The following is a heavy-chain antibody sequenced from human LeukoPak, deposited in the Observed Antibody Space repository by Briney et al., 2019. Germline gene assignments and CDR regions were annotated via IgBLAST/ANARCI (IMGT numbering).Heavy chain of an antibody. D-gene: IGHD6-19*01. CDR2: IYYSGST. V-gene: IGHV4-39*07. Sequence: SETLSLTCTVSGGSISSSSYYWGWIRQPPGKGLEWIGSIYYSGSTYYNPSLKSRVTISVDTSKDQFSLKLSSVTAADTAVYYCARSGGPGIAVAGTGVYYFDYWGQGTLVTVSS. CDR3: ARSGGPGIAVAGTGVYYFDY. CDR1: GGSISSSSYY. J-gene: IGHJ4*02.